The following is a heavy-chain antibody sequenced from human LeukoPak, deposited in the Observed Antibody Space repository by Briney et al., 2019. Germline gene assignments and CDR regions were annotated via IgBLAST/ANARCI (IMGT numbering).Heavy chain of an antibody. CDR1: GFTFSSYG. Sequence: GGSLRLSCAASGFTFSSYGMHWVRQAPGKGLEWLAFIRYDGSNKYYADSVKGRFTISRDNSKNTLYLQMNSLRAEDTAVYYCAKDYGHCSSTSCYGRGIDYWGQGTLVTVSS. CDR2: IRYDGSNK. J-gene: IGHJ4*02. V-gene: IGHV3-30*02. D-gene: IGHD2-2*01. CDR3: AKDYGHCSSTSCYGRGIDY.